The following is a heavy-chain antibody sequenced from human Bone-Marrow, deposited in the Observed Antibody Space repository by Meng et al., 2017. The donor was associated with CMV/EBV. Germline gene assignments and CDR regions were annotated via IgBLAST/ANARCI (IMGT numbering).Heavy chain of an antibody. V-gene: IGHV3-11*01. CDR3: ARIYGSGSYYNPFDV. Sequence: CAASGFTFSDYYMSWIRQAPGKGLEWVSYISSTKYYADSVKGRFTISRDNAKSSLYLQMNSLRAEDTAVYYCARIYGSGSYYNPFDVWGRGTLVTVSS. CDR1: GFTFSDYY. CDR2: ISSTK. D-gene: IGHD3-10*01. J-gene: IGHJ2*01.